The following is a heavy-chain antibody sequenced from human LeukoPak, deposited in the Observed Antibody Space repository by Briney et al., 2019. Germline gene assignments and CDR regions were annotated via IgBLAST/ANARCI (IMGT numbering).Heavy chain of an antibody. J-gene: IGHJ6*02. CDR2: IFGSGGST. D-gene: IGHD2-15*01. V-gene: IGHV3-23*01. CDR1: GFTFSTYA. Sequence: GGSLRLSCAASGFTFSTYAMYWVRQAPGKGLEWVSGIFGSGGSTHYADSVKGRFTISRDNSKNTLYLQMNSLRAEDTAVYYCAKAPGVLPRYYYGMDVWGRGTTVTVSS. CDR3: AKAPGVLPRYYYGMDV.